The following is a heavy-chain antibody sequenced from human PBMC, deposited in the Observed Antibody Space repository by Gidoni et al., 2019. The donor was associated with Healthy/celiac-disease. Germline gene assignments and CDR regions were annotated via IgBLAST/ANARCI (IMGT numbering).Heavy chain of an antibody. V-gene: IGHV3-23*01. Sequence: EVQLLESGGGLVQPGGSLRLSCAASGFTFSSLAITWVRQAPGKGLEWVLAISGSGGSTYYADSVKGRFTISRDNAKNTLYLQMNSLRAEDTAVYYCAKAAPLYCSGGSCYSSSSPDYFDYWGQGTLVTVSS. D-gene: IGHD2-15*01. J-gene: IGHJ4*02. CDR2: ISGSGGST. CDR3: AKAAPLYCSGGSCYSSSSPDYFDY. CDR1: GFTFSSLA.